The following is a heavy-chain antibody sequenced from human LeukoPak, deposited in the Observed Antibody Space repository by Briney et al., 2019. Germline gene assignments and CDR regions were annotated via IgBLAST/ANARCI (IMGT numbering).Heavy chain of an antibody. Sequence: GGSLRLSCAASGFTFSDYYMSWIRQAPGKGLEWVSYISSSSSYTNYADSAKGRFTISRDNAKNSLYLQMNSLRAEDTAVYYCATNYYDSSAWAFDIRGQGTMVTVSS. J-gene: IGHJ3*02. V-gene: IGHV3-11*06. CDR1: GFTFSDYY. D-gene: IGHD3-22*01. CDR3: ATNYYDSSAWAFDI. CDR2: ISSSSSYT.